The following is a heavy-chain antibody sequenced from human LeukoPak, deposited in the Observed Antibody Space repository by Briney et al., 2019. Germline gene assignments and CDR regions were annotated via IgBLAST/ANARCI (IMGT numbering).Heavy chain of an antibody. J-gene: IGHJ4*02. V-gene: IGHV1-18*01. D-gene: IGHD1-26*01. CDR3: ASQDGAYFSHVFH. CDR1: GYNFNTFG. CDR2: INPHTGST. Sequence: ASVRVSCKTSGYNFNTFGISWVRQAAGQGLEWMAWINPHTGSTNFAQNFQGRVSMTIDTSTKTAYMELTSLTSDDTAVYYCASQDGAYFSHVFHWGQGTLVTVSS.